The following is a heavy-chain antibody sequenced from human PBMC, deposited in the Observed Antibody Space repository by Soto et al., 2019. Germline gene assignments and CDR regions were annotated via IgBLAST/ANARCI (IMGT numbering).Heavy chain of an antibody. CDR1: GGSISSSNYY. Sequence: SETLSLTCTVSGGSISSSNYYWGWIRQPPGKGLEWIGSIYYSGSTYYNPSLKSRVTISVDTSKNQFSLKLSSVTAADTAVYYCASSYGSGSYYIFGVGYYYGMDVWGQGTTVTVSS. V-gene: IGHV4-39*07. D-gene: IGHD3-10*01. CDR3: ASSYGSGSYYIFGVGYYYGMDV. J-gene: IGHJ6*02. CDR2: IYYSGST.